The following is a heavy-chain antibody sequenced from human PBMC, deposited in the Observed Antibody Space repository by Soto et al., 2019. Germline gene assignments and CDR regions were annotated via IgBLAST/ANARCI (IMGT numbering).Heavy chain of an antibody. CDR1: GYTFTSYY. Sequence: ASVKVSCKASGYTFTSYYMHWVRQAPGQGHEWMGIIRPSGGSTTYAQKFQGRVTMTRDTSTSTVYMELSSLRSEDTAVYYCARFFFYCYGDHRDVFYFPTRRSSDL. CDR3: ARFFFYCYGDHRDVFYFPTRRSSDL. V-gene: IGHV1-46*01. J-gene: IGHJ2*01. CDR2: IRPSGGST. D-gene: IGHD4-17*01.